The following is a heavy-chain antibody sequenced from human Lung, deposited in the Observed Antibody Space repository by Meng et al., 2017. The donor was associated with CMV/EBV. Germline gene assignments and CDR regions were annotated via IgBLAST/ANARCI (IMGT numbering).Heavy chain of an antibody. CDR1: GDIVSSNSAA. CDR2: TYYRSKWYH. CDR3: ARGINGGCGD. J-gene: IGHJ4*02. D-gene: IGHD4-23*01. V-gene: IGHV6-1*01. Sequence: VQLQQSGPGPVKPSQTPSLTCAIAGDIVSSNSAAWHWIRQSPSRGLEWLGRTYYRSKWYHEYAVSVKSRITISPDTPKNQFSLQLNSMTPEDTAVYYCARGINGGCGDWGQGTLVTVSS.